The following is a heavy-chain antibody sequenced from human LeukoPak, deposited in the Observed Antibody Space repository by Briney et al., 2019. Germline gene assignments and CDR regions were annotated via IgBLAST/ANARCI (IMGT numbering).Heavy chain of an antibody. CDR1: GGTFSSYA. CDR3: AKDRGEGTMIVVVLDY. Sequence: ASVKVSCKASGGTFSSYAISWVRQAPGQGLEGMGGIVPIFGTANYAQKFQGRVTITADESTSTAYMELSSLRSEDTAVYSCAKDRGEGTMIVVVLDYWGQGTLVTVSS. V-gene: IGHV1-69*01. CDR2: IVPIFGTA. J-gene: IGHJ4*02. D-gene: IGHD3-22*01.